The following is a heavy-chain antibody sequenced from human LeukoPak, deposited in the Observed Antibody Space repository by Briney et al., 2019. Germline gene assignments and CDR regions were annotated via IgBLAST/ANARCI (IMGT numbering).Heavy chain of an antibody. CDR1: GGSISSYY. D-gene: IGHD3-10*01. J-gene: IGHJ5*02. Sequence: SETLSLTCTVSGGSISSYYWSWIRQPPGKGLEWIGYIYYSGSTNYNPSLKSRVTISVDTSKNQFSLKLSSVTVADTAVYYCARHLGFGYYYGSGTPRGNWFDPWGQGTLVTVSS. CDR3: ARHLGFGYYYGSGTPRGNWFDP. V-gene: IGHV4-59*08. CDR2: IYYSGST.